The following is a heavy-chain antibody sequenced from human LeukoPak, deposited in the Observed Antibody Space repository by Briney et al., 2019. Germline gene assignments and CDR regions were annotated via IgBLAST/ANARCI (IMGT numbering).Heavy chain of an antibody. Sequence: GGSLRLSCAASGFTFSSYWMSWVRQAPGTGLEWVANIKQDGSEKYYVDSVKGRFTISRDNAKNSLYLQMNSLRAEDTAVYYCARDSDWFGELSDAFDIWGQGTMVTVSS. CDR3: ARDSDWFGELSDAFDI. V-gene: IGHV3-7*01. CDR2: IKQDGSEK. CDR1: GFTFSSYW. J-gene: IGHJ3*02. D-gene: IGHD3-10*01.